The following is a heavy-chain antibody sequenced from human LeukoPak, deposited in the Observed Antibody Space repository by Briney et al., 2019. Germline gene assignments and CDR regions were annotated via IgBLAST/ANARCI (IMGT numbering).Heavy chain of an antibody. CDR2: INVGTGNT. V-gene: IGHV1-3*01. CDR3: ARANYYGMDV. Sequence: ASVKVSCKASGYTFTSYAMHWVRQAPGQRLEWMGWINVGTGNTKCSQKFQDRVTITRDTSATTAYMELSSLRAEDTAVYYCARANYYGMDVWGQGTTVTVTS. CDR1: GYTFTSYA. J-gene: IGHJ6*02.